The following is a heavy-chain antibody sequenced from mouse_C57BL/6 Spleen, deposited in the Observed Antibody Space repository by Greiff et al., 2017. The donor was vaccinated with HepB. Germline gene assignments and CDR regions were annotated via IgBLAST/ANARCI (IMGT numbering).Heavy chain of an antibody. CDR2: IYPGSGST. V-gene: IGHV1-55*01. J-gene: IGHJ4*01. CDR1: GYTFTSYW. CDR3: ARYWDVHAMDY. D-gene: IGHD4-1*01. Sequence: VQLKQPGAELVKPGASVKMSCKASGYTFTSYWITWVKQRPGQGLEWIGDIYPGSGSTNYNEKFKSKATLTVDTSSSTAYMQLSSLTSEDSAVYYCARYWDVHAMDYWGQGTSVTVSS.